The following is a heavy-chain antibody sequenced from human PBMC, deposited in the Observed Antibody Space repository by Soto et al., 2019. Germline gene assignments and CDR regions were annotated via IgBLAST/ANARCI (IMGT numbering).Heavy chain of an antibody. Sequence: PSETLSLTCTVSGGSINSYDWSWLRQPPGKGLEWIGYIYYSGSTNYNPSLKSRVTISVDTSKNQFSLKLSSVTAADTAVYYCARDNGGGSYLKYYYYGMDVWGQGTTVTVSS. V-gene: IGHV4-59*01. CDR3: ARDNGGGSYLKYYYYGMDV. CDR1: GGSINSYD. J-gene: IGHJ6*02. CDR2: IYYSGST. D-gene: IGHD1-26*01.